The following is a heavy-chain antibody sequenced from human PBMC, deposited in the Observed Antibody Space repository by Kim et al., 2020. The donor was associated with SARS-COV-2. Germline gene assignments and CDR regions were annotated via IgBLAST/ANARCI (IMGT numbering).Heavy chain of an antibody. CDR3: LRDYGGS. J-gene: IGHJ5*02. CDR2: IKEDGSVK. D-gene: IGHD3-10*01. V-gene: IGHV3-7*01. Sequence: GGSLRLSCAPSGFTFSRYWMSWVRQAPGKGLEWVANIKEDGSVKQYVDSVKGRFTISRDNAINSLYLQMNSLRVEDTALYYCLRDYGGSWGQGTLVTVSS. CDR1: GFTFSRYW.